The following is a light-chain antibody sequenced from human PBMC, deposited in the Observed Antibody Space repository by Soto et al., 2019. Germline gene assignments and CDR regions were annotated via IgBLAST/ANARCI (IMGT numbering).Light chain of an antibody. CDR1: QNINFN. CDR2: GAS. V-gene: IGKV3D-15*01. CDR3: QQYHNWPPLT. J-gene: IGKJ4*01. Sequence: ETLMTQSPATLSASPGERVTLSCRASQNINFNLAWYQQKPGQAPRVLIYGASSRASGIPDRFSGSWSGTDFTLTISRLGHDDFAFYYCQQYHNWPPLTFGGGTRVEIK.